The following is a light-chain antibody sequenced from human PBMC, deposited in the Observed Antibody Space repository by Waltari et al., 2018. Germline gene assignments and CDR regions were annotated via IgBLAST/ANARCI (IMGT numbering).Light chain of an antibody. J-gene: IGKJ2*01. CDR2: AAS. Sequence: DIQLTQSPSFLSASVGDRVTITCRASQGISSYLVWYQQKPGKAPKVLIYAASTLQSGFPSRFSGSGSGTEFTLTISSLQPEDFATYYCQQLNSYPYTFGQGTKLEIK. CDR1: QGISSY. V-gene: IGKV1-9*01. CDR3: QQLNSYPYT.